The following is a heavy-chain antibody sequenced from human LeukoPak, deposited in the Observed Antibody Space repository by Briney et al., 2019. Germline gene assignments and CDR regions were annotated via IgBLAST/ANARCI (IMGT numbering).Heavy chain of an antibody. Sequence: ASVKVSCKASGYTFTSYDINWVRQAPGQGLEWMGWINPNSGGTNYAQKFQGRVTMTRDTSISTAYMELSRLRSDDTAVYYCARVDGYYDILTGYYPYAFDIWGQGTMVTVSS. J-gene: IGHJ3*02. CDR2: INPNSGGT. CDR1: GYTFTSYD. CDR3: ARVDGYYDILTGYYPYAFDI. V-gene: IGHV1-2*02. D-gene: IGHD3-9*01.